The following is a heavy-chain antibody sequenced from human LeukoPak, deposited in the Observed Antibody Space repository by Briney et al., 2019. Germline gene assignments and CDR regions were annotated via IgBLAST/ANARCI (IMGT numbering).Heavy chain of an antibody. V-gene: IGHV3-72*01. CDR2: TRNKANSYTT. J-gene: IGHJ3*02. CDR1: GFTVSSNH. Sequence: PGGSLRLSCAASGFTVSSNHMTWVRQAPGKGLEWVGRTRNKANSYTTEYAASVKGRFTISRDDSKNSLYLQMNSLKTEDTAVYYCARDCRPTGGGFDIWGQGTMVTVSS. D-gene: IGHD2-8*02. CDR3: ARDCRPTGGGFDI.